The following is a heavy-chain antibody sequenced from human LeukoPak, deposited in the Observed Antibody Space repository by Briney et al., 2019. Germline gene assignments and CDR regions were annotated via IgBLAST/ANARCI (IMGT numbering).Heavy chain of an antibody. Sequence: SQTLSPTCGISGDRVSTDTAAWNWLRQSPSRGLEWLGRTYYRSKWYSDYAESVNGRITVNADTSRNQISLHLNFVIPEDTAVYYCARTDRDYFDTSDYDAFDLWGQGTPVTVSS. CDR1: GDRVSTDTAA. CDR3: ARTDRDYFDTSDYDAFDL. D-gene: IGHD3-22*01. CDR2: TYYRSKWYS. V-gene: IGHV6-1*01. J-gene: IGHJ3*01.